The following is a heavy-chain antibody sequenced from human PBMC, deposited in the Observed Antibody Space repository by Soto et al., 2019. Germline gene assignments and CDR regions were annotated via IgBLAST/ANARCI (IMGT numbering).Heavy chain of an antibody. D-gene: IGHD4-17*01. Sequence: QVQLQESGPGLVKPSETLSLTCTVSGGSISSYYWSWIRQPPGKGLEWIGYIYYSGSTNYNPSLKSRVTISVDTSKNQFSLKLSSVTAADTAVYYCARGATDYGGNSGPRTRRYYGMDVWGQGTTVTVSS. CDR2: IYYSGST. J-gene: IGHJ6*02. CDR3: ARGATDYGGNSGPRTRRYYGMDV. V-gene: IGHV4-59*01. CDR1: GGSISSYY.